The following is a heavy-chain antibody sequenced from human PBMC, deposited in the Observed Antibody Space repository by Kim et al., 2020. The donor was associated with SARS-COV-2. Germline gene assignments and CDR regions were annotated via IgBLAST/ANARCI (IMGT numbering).Heavy chain of an antibody. D-gene: IGHD6-19*01. Sequence: GGSLRLSCAASGFTFSSYGMHWVRQAPGKGLEWVAVISYDGSNKYYADSVKGRFTISRDNSKNTLYLQMNSLRAEDTAVYYCAKRMEKGSGWYSPFDYWGQGTLVTVSS. V-gene: IGHV3-30*18. CDR3: AKRMEKGSGWYSPFDY. CDR1: GFTFSSYG. CDR2: ISYDGSNK. J-gene: IGHJ4*02.